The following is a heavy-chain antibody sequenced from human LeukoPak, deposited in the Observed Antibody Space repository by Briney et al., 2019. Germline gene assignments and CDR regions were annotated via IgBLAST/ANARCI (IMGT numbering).Heavy chain of an antibody. CDR2: ISSSGSTI. CDR1: GFIFSSYA. CDR3: ARGNVLSGAFDI. Sequence: PGGSLRLSCAASGFIFSSYAMSWVRQAPGKGLEWVSYISSSGSTIYYADSVKGRFTISRDNAKNSLYLQMNSLRAEDTAVYYCARGNVLSGAFDIWGQGTMVTVSS. J-gene: IGHJ3*02. V-gene: IGHV3-48*03. D-gene: IGHD3-10*01.